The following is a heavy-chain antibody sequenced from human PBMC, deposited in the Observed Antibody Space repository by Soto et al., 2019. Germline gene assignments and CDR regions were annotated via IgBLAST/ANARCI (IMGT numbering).Heavy chain of an antibody. CDR2: ISAYNGNT. Sequence: ASVKVSCKASGYTFGHYGIGWVRQAPGQGLEWVGWISAYNGNTHHAQNVQGRVTMTTDTSTSTAYMELRSLRSDDTAVYYCARLPGGTAPRPAYWGQGTMVTVSS. CDR3: ARLPGGTAPRPAY. CDR1: GYTFGHYG. V-gene: IGHV1-18*01. D-gene: IGHD6-6*01. J-gene: IGHJ4*02.